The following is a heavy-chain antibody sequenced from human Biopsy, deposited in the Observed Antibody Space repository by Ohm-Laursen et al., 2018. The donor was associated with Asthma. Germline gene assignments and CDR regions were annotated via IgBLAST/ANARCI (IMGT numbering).Heavy chain of an antibody. CDR1: GGSFSGYY. CDR3: ARAGQCSSTSCYNPGWFDP. V-gene: IGHV4-34*01. D-gene: IGHD2-2*01. CDR2: INHSGST. J-gene: IGHJ5*02. Sequence: GTLSLTCAVYGGSFSGYYWSWIRQPPGKGLEWIGEINHSGSTNYNPSLKSRVTVSVDTSKNQFSLKLSSVTAADTAVYYCARAGQCSSTSCYNPGWFDPWGQGTLVTVSS.